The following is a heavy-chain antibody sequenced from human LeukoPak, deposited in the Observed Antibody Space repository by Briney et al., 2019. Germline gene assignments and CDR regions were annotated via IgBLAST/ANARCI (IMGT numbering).Heavy chain of an antibody. CDR3: ASSGSYALMDY. CDR2: IYTSGST. J-gene: IGHJ4*02. D-gene: IGHD1-26*01. V-gene: IGHV4-4*07. Sequence: SETLSLISTVFGGCISSYYWSWIRQHAGKGLEWIGRIYTSGSTNYNPSLKSQVTMSVDTSKNQFSLKLRSVTSADAAVYYCASSGSYALMDYWGQGTLVTVSS. CDR1: GGCISSYY.